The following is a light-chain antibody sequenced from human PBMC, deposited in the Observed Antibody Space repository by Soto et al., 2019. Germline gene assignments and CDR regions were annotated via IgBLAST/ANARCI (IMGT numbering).Light chain of an antibody. CDR2: DTS. CDR1: QDISNF. J-gene: IGKJ4*01. Sequence: DIQMTQTPSSLSASVGDRVTITCQANQDISNFLNWFQQKPGKAPKLLIFDTSNLEAGVPSRFSGSGSGTHSTFTISSLQPEDIATYYCQQYNNLPAVTFGGGTKVDIK. V-gene: IGKV1-33*01. CDR3: QQYNNLPAVT.